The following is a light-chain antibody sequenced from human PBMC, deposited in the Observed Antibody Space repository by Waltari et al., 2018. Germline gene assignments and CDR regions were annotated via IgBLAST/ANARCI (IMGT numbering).Light chain of an antibody. CDR3: SSFTTTNAPYV. CDR2: EVS. Sequence: QSALTQPASVSGSPGHSIAISCTGTSSDVGGYNFVTWYQHHPGKAPKVMIYEVSNRPSGVSNRFSGSKSGNTASLTISGLQAEDEADYYCSSFTTTNAPYVFGAGTKVTVL. CDR1: SSDVGGYNF. V-gene: IGLV2-14*01. J-gene: IGLJ1*01.